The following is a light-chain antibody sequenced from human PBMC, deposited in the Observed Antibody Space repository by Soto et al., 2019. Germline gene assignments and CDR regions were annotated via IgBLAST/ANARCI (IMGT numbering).Light chain of an antibody. CDR1: QSISRN. Sequence: EIVMTQSPATLSVSQGARATLSGRASQSISRNLAWYQQKPGQAPRLLIYGASTRATGIPARFSGSGSGTEFTLTISSLQPEDVATYYCQKYNSAPRTFGQGTKV. J-gene: IGKJ1*01. V-gene: IGKV3-15*01. CDR2: GAS. CDR3: QKYNSAPRT.